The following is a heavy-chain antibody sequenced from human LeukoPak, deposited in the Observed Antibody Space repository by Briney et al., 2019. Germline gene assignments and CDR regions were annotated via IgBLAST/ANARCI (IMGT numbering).Heavy chain of an antibody. CDR1: GGTITSGSYY. CDR2: INHSGST. CDR3: TRENGVVPAGSAFDN. V-gene: IGHV4-30-2*01. J-gene: IGHJ3*02. Sequence: SQTLSLTCAISGGTITSGSYYWSWISQPPGNGLEWLGKINHSGSTNYNPILKRRVTISVDTSKHQFSMELCSVTAADTAVYYCTRENGVVPAGSAFDNWGQGTLVTVSS. D-gene: IGHD2-2*01.